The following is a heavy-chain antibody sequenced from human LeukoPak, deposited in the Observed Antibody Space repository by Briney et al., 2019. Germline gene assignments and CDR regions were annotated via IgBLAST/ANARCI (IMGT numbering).Heavy chain of an antibody. D-gene: IGHD3-22*01. V-gene: IGHV4-34*01. J-gene: IGHJ4*02. CDR1: GGSFSGYY. CDR3: ARGRIVTYYYDSSGYYPRFVFDY. Sequence: PSETLSLTCAVYGGSFSGYYWSWIRQPPGKGREWIGEINHSGSTNYNPSLKSRVTISVDTSKNQFSLKLSSVTAADTAVYYWARGRIVTYYYDSSGYYPRFVFDYWGQGTLVTVSS. CDR2: INHSGST.